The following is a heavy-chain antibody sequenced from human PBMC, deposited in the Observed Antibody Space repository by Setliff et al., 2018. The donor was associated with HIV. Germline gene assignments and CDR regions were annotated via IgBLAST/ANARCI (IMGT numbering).Heavy chain of an antibody. Sequence: GGSLRLSCAASGFPFNVYHLHWVRQAPGKGLEWISYISSRSDTIYQADSVRGRFTVSRDNDKNLLILQMNSLRADDTAVYYCARDDNYYDKAFDVWGQGTMVTVSS. CDR3: ARDDNYYDKAFDV. CDR1: GFPFNVYH. CDR2: ISSRSDTI. J-gene: IGHJ3*01. D-gene: IGHD3-22*01. V-gene: IGHV3-48*01.